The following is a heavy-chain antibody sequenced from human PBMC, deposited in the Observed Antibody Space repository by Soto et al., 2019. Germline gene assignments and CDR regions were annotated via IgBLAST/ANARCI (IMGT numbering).Heavy chain of an antibody. D-gene: IGHD4-17*01. CDR1: GGSISSGDYY. Sequence: PSETLSLTCTVSGGSISSGDYYWSWIRQPPGKGLEWIGYIYYSGSTYYNPSLKSRVTISVDTSKNQFSLKLSSVTAADTAVYYCARVGYGDSGGAFDIWGQGKLVTVSS. CDR3: ARVGYGDSGGAFDI. J-gene: IGHJ3*02. CDR2: IYYSGST. V-gene: IGHV4-30-4*01.